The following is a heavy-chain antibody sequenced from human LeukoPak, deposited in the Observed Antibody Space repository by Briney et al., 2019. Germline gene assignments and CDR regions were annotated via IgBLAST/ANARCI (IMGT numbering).Heavy chain of an antibody. CDR2: IKQDGSET. J-gene: IGHJ4*02. Sequence: GGSLRLSCAASKISFGSYWMSWVRQAPGKGLEWVANIKQDGSETYYVDSVKGRFIISRDNTKNSLYLQMNSLRAEDTAVYYCARMIFSRYNWNDVSYFDYWGQGTLVTVSP. CDR1: KISFGSYW. CDR3: ARMIFSRYNWNDVSYFDY. V-gene: IGHV3-7*01. D-gene: IGHD1-1*01.